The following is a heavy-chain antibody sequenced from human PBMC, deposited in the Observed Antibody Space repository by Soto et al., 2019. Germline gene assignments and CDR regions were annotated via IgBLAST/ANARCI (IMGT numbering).Heavy chain of an antibody. V-gene: IGHV2-70*01. CDR1: GFSLSRKGMS. CDR2: IDWEEEK. CDR3: TRSTNWNYVSYLDF. Sequence: LWNAKQTLILTCAFSGFSLSRKGMSVSWIRQPPGKALEFLALIDWEEEKFYSPSLRTRLTVSKDTSKSQVVLTLTNVDTVDTASYYCTRSTNWNYVSYLDFWGKGTLVT. J-gene: IGHJ4*02. D-gene: IGHD1-7*01.